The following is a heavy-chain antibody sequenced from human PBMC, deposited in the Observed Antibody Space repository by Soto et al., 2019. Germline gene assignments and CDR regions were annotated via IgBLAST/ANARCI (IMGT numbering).Heavy chain of an antibody. J-gene: IGHJ4*02. D-gene: IGHD3-22*01. Sequence: SETLSLTCTVSGGSISSGGYYWSWIRQHPGEGLEWIGYIYYSGSTYYNPSLKSRVTISVDTSKNQFSLKLSSVTAADTAVYYCARTYDSSGYYNDYWGQGTLVTVSS. CDR2: IYYSGST. CDR3: ARTYDSSGYYNDY. V-gene: IGHV4-31*03. CDR1: GGSISSGGYY.